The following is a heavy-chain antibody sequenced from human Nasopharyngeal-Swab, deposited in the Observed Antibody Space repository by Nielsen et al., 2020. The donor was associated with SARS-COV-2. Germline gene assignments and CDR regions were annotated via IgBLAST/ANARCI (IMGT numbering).Heavy chain of an antibody. CDR2: FDTEDGET. V-gene: IGHV1-24*01. D-gene: IGHD4-11*01. Sequence: ASVKVSRKVSGYTLTELPMHWVRQAPGKGLEWMGGFDTEDGETIYPQKFQGRVTVTRDPYTSTVYMELSSLRSEDKAVYYCARDLTTTVTTTYYYYGMDVWGQGTTVTVSS. J-gene: IGHJ6*02. CDR3: ARDLTTTVTTTYYYYGMDV. CDR1: GYTLTELP.